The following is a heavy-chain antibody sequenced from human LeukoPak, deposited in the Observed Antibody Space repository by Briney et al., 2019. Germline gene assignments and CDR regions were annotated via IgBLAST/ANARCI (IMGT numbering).Heavy chain of an antibody. CDR2: IYTSGST. J-gene: IGHJ4*02. Sequence: SETLSLTCTVSGGSISSYYWSWIRQPAGKGLEWIGRIYTSGSTNYNPSLKSRVTMSVDTSKNQFSLKLSSVTAADTAVYYCARDQYDFWSGYYIGYWGQGTLVTVSS. V-gene: IGHV4-4*07. CDR1: GGSISSYY. D-gene: IGHD3-3*01. CDR3: ARDQYDFWSGYYIGY.